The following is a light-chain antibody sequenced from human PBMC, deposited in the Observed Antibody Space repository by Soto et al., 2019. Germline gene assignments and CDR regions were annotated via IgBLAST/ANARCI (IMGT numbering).Light chain of an antibody. Sequence: QSALTQPPSASGSPGQSVTISCIGTSSDVGGYNYVSWYQQHPGKAPKLMIYEVSKRPSGVPDRFSGSKSGNTASLTVSGLQAEDEADYYCSSYAASNNLGVFGVGT. CDR2: EVS. CDR3: SSYAASNNLGV. J-gene: IGLJ2*01. V-gene: IGLV2-8*01. CDR1: SSDVGGYNY.